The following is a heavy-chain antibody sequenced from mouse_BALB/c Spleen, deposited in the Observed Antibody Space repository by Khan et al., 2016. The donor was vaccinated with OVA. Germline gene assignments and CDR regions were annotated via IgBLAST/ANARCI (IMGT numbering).Heavy chain of an antibody. Sequence: EVQLQESGPGLVKPSQSLSLTCTVTGYSITSEYTWNWIRQFPGNKLEWVGFISYSGNTRYNPSLKSRIAITRDTSKNQFFLQLNSVTSEDTAAYYCARKDYYDYEPFPYWGQGTLVTVSA. CDR3: ARKDYYDYEPFPY. J-gene: IGHJ3*01. V-gene: IGHV3-2*02. CDR1: GYSITSEYT. D-gene: IGHD2-4*01. CDR2: ISYSGNT.